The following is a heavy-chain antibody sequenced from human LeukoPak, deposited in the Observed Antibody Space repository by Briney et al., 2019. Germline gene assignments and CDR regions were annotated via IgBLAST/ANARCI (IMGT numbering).Heavy chain of an antibody. CDR1: GGSISSGDYY. Sequence: SETLSLTCTVSGGSISSGDYYWSWIRQSPGKGLEWIGYSYYSGRTYYNPSLKSRVTISVDTSKNQLSLKLSSVTAADTAVYYCASSLHFYCSSTSCYVFDIWGKGKMVTVSS. D-gene: IGHD2-2*01. CDR3: ASSLHFYCSSTSCYVFDI. V-gene: IGHV4-30-4*01. J-gene: IGHJ3*02. CDR2: SYYSGRT.